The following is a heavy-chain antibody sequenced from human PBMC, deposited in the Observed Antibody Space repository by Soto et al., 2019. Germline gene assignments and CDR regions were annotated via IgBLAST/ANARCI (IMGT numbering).Heavy chain of an antibody. CDR3: ARDYGDYPEYFQH. J-gene: IGHJ1*01. D-gene: IGHD4-17*01. CDR1: GYTFTSYG. Sequence: SVKVSCKASGYTFTSYGISWVRQAPGQGLEWMGRIIPILGIANYAQKFQGRVTITADKSTSTAYMELSSLRSEDTAVYYCARDYGDYPEYFQHWGQGTLVTVSS. V-gene: IGHV1-69*04. CDR2: IIPILGIA.